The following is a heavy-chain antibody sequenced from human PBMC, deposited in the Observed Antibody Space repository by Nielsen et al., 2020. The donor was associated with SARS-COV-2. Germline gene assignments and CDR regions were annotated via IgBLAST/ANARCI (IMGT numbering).Heavy chain of an antibody. D-gene: IGHD1-26*01. CDR2: FSGSNTNT. Sequence: WIRQPPGKGLEWVSAFSGSNTNTYYADSVKGRFTISRDNSKNTLFLQMNSLRAEDTAVYYCAKGRQWELPIDYWGQGTLVTVSS. CDR3: AKGRQWELPIDY. V-gene: IGHV3-23*01. J-gene: IGHJ4*02.